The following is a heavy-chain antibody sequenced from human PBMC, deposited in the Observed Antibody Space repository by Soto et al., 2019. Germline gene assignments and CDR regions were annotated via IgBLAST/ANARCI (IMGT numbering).Heavy chain of an antibody. CDR1: GFTFSSYA. CDR3: AKTAKQLGNGWFDP. V-gene: IGHV3-23*01. D-gene: IGHD6-13*01. J-gene: IGHJ5*02. CDR2: ISGSGGST. Sequence: GGSLRLSCAASGFTFSSYAMIWVRHAPGKGLELVSAISGSGGSTYYADSVKGRFTISRDNSKNTLYLQMNSLRAEDTAVYYCAKTAKQLGNGWFDPWGQGTLVTVSS.